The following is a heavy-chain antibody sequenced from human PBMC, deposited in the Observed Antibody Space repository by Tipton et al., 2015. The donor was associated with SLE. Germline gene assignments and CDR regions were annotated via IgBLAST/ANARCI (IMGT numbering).Heavy chain of an antibody. D-gene: IGHD3-22*01. J-gene: IGHJ4*02. CDR2: IYYSGST. V-gene: IGHV4-59*01. CDR3: ARVEDYYDSSGD. Sequence: TLSLTCTVSGGSISSYYWSWIRQPPGKGLEWIGYIYYSGSTNYNPSLKSRVTISVDTSKNQFSLKLSSVTAADTAVYYCARVEDYYDSSGDWGQGTLVTVSS. CDR1: GGSISSYY.